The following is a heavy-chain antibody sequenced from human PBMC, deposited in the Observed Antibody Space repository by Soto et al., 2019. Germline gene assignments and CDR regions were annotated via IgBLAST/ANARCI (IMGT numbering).Heavy chain of an antibody. Sequence: GGSLRLSCAASGFNFNDYGIHWVRQAPGKGLEWVAVISYDGENQYYEASVKGRFTISRDNSKNTLYLYMRSLRAEDTAVYYCAKSYYDFWSAYQASHYYGMDVWGQGTTVTVSS. CDR2: ISYDGENQ. D-gene: IGHD3-3*01. J-gene: IGHJ6*02. CDR3: AKSYYDFWSAYQASHYYGMDV. V-gene: IGHV3-30*18. CDR1: GFNFNDYG.